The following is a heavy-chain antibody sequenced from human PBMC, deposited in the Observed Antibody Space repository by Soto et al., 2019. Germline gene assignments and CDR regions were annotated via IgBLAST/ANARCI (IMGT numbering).Heavy chain of an antibody. CDR3: AKGVPVKALARTEYFQH. J-gene: IGHJ1*01. CDR2: ISGSGDST. D-gene: IGHD3-3*02. Sequence: EVQLLESGGGLVQPGGSLRLSCAASGFTFSSYAMSWVRQAPGKGLDWDSGISGSGDSTYYADSVKGRFTISRDNSKNTLYLRMTSMRAEDTAIYYGAKGVPVKALARTEYFQHRVQGTLVTVSS. V-gene: IGHV3-23*01. CDR1: GFTFSSYA.